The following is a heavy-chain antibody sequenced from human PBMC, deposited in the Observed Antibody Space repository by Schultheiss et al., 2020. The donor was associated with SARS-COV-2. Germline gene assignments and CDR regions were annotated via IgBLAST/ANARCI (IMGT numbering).Heavy chain of an antibody. Sequence: GGSLRLSCVASGFTLSSFEMNWVRQAPGKGLEWVSYISSSGEVIHNADSVKGRFTVSRDNAQNSLFLRMDSLRAEDTAVYYCARDGVAALGNDAFDIWGQGTMVTVSS. CDR3: ARDGVAALGNDAFDI. CDR1: GFTLSSFE. J-gene: IGHJ3*02. CDR2: ISSSGEVI. D-gene: IGHD3-3*01. V-gene: IGHV3-48*03.